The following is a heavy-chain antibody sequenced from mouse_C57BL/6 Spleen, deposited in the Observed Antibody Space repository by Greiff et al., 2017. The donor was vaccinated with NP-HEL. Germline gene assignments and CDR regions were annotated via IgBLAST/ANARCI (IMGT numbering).Heavy chain of an antibody. CDR1: GYTFTDYY. CDR2: INPNNGGT. CDR3: ARGYYSNYGFAY. Sequence: VQLQQSGPELVKPGASVKISCKASGYTFTDYYMNWVKQSHGKSLEWIGDINPNNGGTSYNQKFKGKATLTVDKSSSTAYMELRSLTSDDSAVYYCARGYYSNYGFAYWGKGTLVTVSA. V-gene: IGHV1-26*01. D-gene: IGHD2-5*01. J-gene: IGHJ3*01.